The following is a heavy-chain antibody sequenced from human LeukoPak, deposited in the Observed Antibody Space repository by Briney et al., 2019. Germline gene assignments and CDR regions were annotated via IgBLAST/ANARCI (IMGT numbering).Heavy chain of an antibody. CDR3: ARRGSGKYFDQ. V-gene: IGHV4-59*08. J-gene: IGHJ4*02. D-gene: IGHD3-10*01. CDR1: SGSFGSYY. CDR2: IYYSGNT. Sequence: PSETLSLTCTVSSGSFGSYYWSWIRQPPGKGLEWIGYIYYSGNTNYDPSLKSRVTISVDTSKNQFSLKLSSVTAADTAVYYCARRGSGKYFDQWGQGTLVTVSS.